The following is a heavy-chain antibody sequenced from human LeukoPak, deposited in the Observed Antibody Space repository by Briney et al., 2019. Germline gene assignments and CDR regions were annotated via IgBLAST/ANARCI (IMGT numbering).Heavy chain of an antibody. D-gene: IGHD3-16*01. CDR3: ARSPRGDY. CDR2: INPSGGST. J-gene: IGHJ4*02. Sequence: ASVKVSCKASGNTFTSYYMHWVRQAPGQGLEWIGIINPSGGSTSYAQKFQGRVTMTRDTSISTAYMELSRLRSDDTAVYYCARSPRGDYWGQGTLVTVSS. CDR1: GNTFTSYY. V-gene: IGHV1-46*01.